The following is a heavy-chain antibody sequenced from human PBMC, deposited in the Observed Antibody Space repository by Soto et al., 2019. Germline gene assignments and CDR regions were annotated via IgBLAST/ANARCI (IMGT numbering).Heavy chain of an antibody. CDR3: AKDMGPNAVAAGY. D-gene: IGHD2-15*01. CDR1: RFTFSSNA. V-gene: IGHV3-23*01. CDR2: ISGSGGST. J-gene: IGHJ4*02. Sequence: GGSLRLSGTAARFTFSSNALGWVRQAPGRGLEWVSAISGSGGSTYYAASVKGRFTISRDNSKNSLYLQMNSLRAEDTALYYCAKDMGPNAVAAGYWGQGT.